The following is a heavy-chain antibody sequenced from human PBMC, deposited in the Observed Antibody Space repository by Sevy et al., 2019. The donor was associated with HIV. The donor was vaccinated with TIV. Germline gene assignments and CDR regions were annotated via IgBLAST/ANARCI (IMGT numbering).Heavy chain of an antibody. V-gene: IGHV4-4*07. CDR3: ATDDDCESNSCFSHYYALDV. D-gene: IGHD2-21*01. Sequence: SETLSLTCTVSGDSMNRHYWAWLRQPAGKGLEWIGRIYTNGRPTYNPALKSGVTISIDTSSNQFSLTLRSVTAADTAVYYCATDDDCESNSCFSHYYALDVWGQGTTVTVSS. CDR2: IYTNGRP. CDR1: GDSMNRHY. J-gene: IGHJ6*02.